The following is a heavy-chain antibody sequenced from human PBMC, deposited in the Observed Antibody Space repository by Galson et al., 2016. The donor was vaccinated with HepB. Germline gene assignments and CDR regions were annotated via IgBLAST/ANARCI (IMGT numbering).Heavy chain of an antibody. Sequence: PALVKPTQTLTLTCSLSGFSLSNFAVGVHWIRQPPGKALEWLGLIYSDDNTHYSPSLKSRLTITRDTSKNQVVLTMTNMDPVDTATYYCAHSSGWLIDYLGQGTLVTVSS. CDR3: AHSSGWLIDY. J-gene: IGHJ4*02. CDR2: IYSDDNT. V-gene: IGHV2-5*02. D-gene: IGHD3-22*01. CDR1: GFSLSNFAVG.